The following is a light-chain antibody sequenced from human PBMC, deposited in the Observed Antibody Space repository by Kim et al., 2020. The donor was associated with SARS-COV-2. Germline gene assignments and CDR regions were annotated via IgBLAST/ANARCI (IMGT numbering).Light chain of an antibody. CDR1: QSISSY. V-gene: IGKV1-39*01. CDR2: AAS. J-gene: IGKJ2*01. CDR3: QQSYSTSEYT. Sequence: ASVGDRVTLTCRASQSISSYLNWYQQKPGKAPKLLIYAASSLQSGVPSRFSGSGSGTDFTLTISSLQPEDFATYYCQQSYSTSEYTFGQGTKLEI.